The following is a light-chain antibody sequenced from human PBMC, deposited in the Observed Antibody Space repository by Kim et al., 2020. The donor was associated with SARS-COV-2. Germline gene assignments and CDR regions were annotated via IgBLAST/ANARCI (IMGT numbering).Light chain of an antibody. J-gene: IGLJ3*02. CDR1: KLGDKY. CDR2: HDS. V-gene: IGLV3-1*01. Sequence: GAPGQPASITCSGDKLGDKYACWYQQKPGQSPVLVIYHDSKRPSGVPERFSGTNTGNTATLTVSGTQAMDEADYYCQAWNSSTAVFGGGTQLTVL. CDR3: QAWNSSTAV.